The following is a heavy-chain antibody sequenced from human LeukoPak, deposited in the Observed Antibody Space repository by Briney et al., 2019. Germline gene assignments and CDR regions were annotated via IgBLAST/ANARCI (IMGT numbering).Heavy chain of an antibody. J-gene: IGHJ4*02. CDR2: ISGGGGST. CDR1: GFTFTSYS. V-gene: IGHV3-23*01. Sequence: GGSLRLSCAASGFTFTSYSIDWVRQAPGKGLEWVSTISGGGGSTYYADSVKGRFTISRDNSKNTLYLQVNSLRAEDTAVYYCAKGGKWDVTPFDYWGQGTLVTVSS. D-gene: IGHD1-26*01. CDR3: AKGGKWDVTPFDY.